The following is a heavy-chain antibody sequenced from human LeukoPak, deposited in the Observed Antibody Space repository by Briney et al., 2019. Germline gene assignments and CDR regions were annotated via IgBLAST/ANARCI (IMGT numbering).Heavy chain of an antibody. J-gene: IGHJ5*02. D-gene: IGHD3-3*01. CDR2: ISGSGGST. Sequence: GGSLRLSCAAPGFTFSNYAMSWVRQAPGKGLEWVSGISGSGGSTHYADSVKGRFTISRDNSKNTLYLQMNSLRAEDTAVYYCAKKTLENWFDPWGQGTLVTVSS. CDR1: GFTFSNYA. CDR3: AKKTLENWFDP. V-gene: IGHV3-23*01.